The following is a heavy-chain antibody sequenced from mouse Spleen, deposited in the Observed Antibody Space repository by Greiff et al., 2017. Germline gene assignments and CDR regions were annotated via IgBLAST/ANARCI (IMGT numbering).Heavy chain of an antibody. CDR1: GFTFSDFY. J-gene: IGHJ2*01. Sequence: DVKLVESGGGLVQPGGSLRLSCATSGFTFSDFYMEWVRQPPEKRLEWIAASRNKANDYTTEYSASVKGRFIVSRDTSQSILYLQMNALRAEDTAIYYCARDGNWAYFDYWGQGTTLTVSS. D-gene: IGHD4-1*01. CDR3: ARDGNWAYFDY. CDR2: SRNKANDYTT. V-gene: IGHV7-1*02.